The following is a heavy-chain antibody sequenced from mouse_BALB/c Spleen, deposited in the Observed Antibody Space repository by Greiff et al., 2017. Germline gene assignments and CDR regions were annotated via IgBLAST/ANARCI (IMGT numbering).Heavy chain of an antibody. CDR1: GFTFTDYY. V-gene: IGHV7-3*02. CDR3: ARDVGDY. J-gene: IGHJ4*01. CDR2: ICNKANGYTT. Sequence: EVKLVESGGGLVQPGGSLRLSCATSGFTFTDYYMSWVRQPPGKALEWLGFICNKANGYTTEYSASVKGRFTISRDNSPSILYLQMNTLGAEDSAKYYCARDVGDYWGQGTGVTVS.